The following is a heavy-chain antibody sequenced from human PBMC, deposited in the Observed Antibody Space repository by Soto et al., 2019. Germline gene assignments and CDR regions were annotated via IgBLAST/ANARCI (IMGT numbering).Heavy chain of an antibody. CDR3: AKGSADTRPYYFDY. J-gene: IGHJ4*02. CDR2: IWYDGSNK. Sequence: HPGGSLRLSCAASGFTFSSYGMHWVRQAPGKGLEWVAVIWYDGSNKYYADSVKGRFTISRDNSKNTLYLQMNSLRAEDTAVYYCAKGSADTRPYYFDYWGQGALVTVAS. D-gene: IGHD6-13*01. CDR1: GFTFSSYG. V-gene: IGHV3-33*06.